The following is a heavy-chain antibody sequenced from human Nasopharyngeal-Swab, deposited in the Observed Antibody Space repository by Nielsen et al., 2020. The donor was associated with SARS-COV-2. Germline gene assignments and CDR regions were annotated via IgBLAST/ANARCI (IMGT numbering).Heavy chain of an antibody. D-gene: IGHD5-12*01. V-gene: IGHV3-48*04. CDR3: ARDSIVATIDY. Sequence: WIRQPPGKGLEWVSYISSSSSTIYYADSVKGRFTISRDNAKNSLYLQMNSLRAEDTAVYYCARDSIVATIDYWGQGILVTVSS. J-gene: IGHJ4*02. CDR2: ISSSSSTI.